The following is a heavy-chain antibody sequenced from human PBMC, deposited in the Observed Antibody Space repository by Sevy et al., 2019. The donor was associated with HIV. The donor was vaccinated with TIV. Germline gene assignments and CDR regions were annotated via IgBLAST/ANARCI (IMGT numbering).Heavy chain of an antibody. CDR2: IKRNTDGGTT. V-gene: IGHV3-15*01. D-gene: IGHD2-21*01. CDR3: TTRVFLKGFDP. J-gene: IGHJ5*02. Sequence: GGSLRLSCAASGFTFSNAWMSWVRQAPGKGLEWVGRIKRNTDGGTTDYAAPVKGRFTISRDDSKNTLFLHMNSMKAEDTAVYYCTTRVFLKGFDPWGQGTLVTVSS. CDR1: GFTFSNAW.